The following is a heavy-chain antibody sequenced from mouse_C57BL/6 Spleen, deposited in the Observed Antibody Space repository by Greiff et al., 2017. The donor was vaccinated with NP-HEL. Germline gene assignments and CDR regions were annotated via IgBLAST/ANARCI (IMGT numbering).Heavy chain of an antibody. Sequence: EVNVVESGGGLVQPGGSLSLSCAASGFTFTDYYMSWVRQPPGKALEWLGFIRNKANGYTTEYSASVKGRFTISRDNSQSILYLQMNALRAEDSATYYCARSYDYDWYFDVWGTGTTVTVSS. D-gene: IGHD2-4*01. CDR3: ARSYDYDWYFDV. CDR2: IRNKANGYTT. V-gene: IGHV7-3*01. CDR1: GFTFTDYY. J-gene: IGHJ1*03.